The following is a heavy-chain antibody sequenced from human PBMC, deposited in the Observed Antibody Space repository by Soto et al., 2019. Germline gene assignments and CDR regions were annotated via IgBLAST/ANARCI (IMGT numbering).Heavy chain of an antibody. V-gene: IGHV3-23*01. J-gene: IGHJ6*02. Sequence: GESLKISCAASGFTFSSYAMSWVRQAPGKGLEWVSAISGSGGSTYYADSVKGRFTISRDNSKNTLYLQMNSLRAEDTAVYYCAKDPGSSSWYYYGMDVWGQGTTVTVSS. CDR3: AKDPGSSSWYYYGMDV. CDR2: ISGSGGST. CDR1: GFTFSSYA. D-gene: IGHD6-13*01.